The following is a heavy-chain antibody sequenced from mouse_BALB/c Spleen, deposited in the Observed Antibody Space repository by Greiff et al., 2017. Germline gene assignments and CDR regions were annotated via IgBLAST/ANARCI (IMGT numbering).Heavy chain of an antibody. CDR1: VYTFACHW. Sequence: QVQLQQPAAELVMPGASVQLSSKASVYTFACHWLHWVEQRPGQVLAWIGEIHPSNGRTNYNVKFKSKATLTVDKSSSTAYMQLSSLRSEDSAVYYCARYGPYYFDYWGQGSTLTGSA. D-gene: IGHD1-2*01. J-gene: IGHJ2*01. V-gene: IGHV1S81*02. CDR3: ARYGPYYFDY. CDR2: IHPSNGRT.